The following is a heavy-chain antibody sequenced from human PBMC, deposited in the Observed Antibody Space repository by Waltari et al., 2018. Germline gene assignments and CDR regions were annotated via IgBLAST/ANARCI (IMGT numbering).Heavy chain of an antibody. D-gene: IGHD2-2*01. CDR2: IWYDGSNK. Sequence: QVQLVESGGGVVQPGRSLRLSCAASGFTFSSYGMHWVRQAPGKGLEWVAVIWYDGSNKYYADSVKGRFTISRDNSKNTLYLQMNSLRAEDTAMYYCAKRDCSSTSCFIDYWGQGTLVTVSS. CDR3: AKRDCSSTSCFIDY. V-gene: IGHV3-33*08. J-gene: IGHJ4*02. CDR1: GFTFSSYG.